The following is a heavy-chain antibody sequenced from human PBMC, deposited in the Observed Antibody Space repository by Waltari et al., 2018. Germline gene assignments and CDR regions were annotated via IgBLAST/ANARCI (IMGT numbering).Heavy chain of an antibody. CDR2: INPNSGGT. CDR3: ARDLPMIGGLRLGELSF. J-gene: IGHJ4*02. D-gene: IGHD3-16*02. V-gene: IGHV1-2*02. Sequence: QVQLVQSGAEVKKPGASVKVSCKASGYTFTGYYMHWVRQAPGPGLEWMGWINPNSGGTNYAQKFQGRVTMTRDTSISTAYMELSRLRSDDTAVYYCARDLPMIGGLRLGELSFWGQGTLVTVSS. CDR1: GYTFTGYY.